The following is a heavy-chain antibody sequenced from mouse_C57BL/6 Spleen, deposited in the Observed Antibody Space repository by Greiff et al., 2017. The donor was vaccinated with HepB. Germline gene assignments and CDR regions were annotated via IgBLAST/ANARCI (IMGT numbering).Heavy chain of an antibody. CDR2: ISDGGSYT. CDR3: ARDFGYGSTVGRDYFDY. D-gene: IGHD1-1*01. V-gene: IGHV5-4*01. Sequence: KLVESGGGLVKPGGSLKLSCAASGFTFRSYAMSWVRQTPEKRLEWVATISDGGSYTYYPDNVKGRFTISRDNAKNNLYLQMSHLKSEDTAMYYCARDFGYGSTVGRDYFDYWGQGTTLTVSS. CDR1: GFTFRSYA. J-gene: IGHJ2*01.